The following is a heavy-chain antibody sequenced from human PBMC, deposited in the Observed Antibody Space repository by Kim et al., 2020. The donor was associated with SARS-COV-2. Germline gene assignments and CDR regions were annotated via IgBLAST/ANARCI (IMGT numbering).Heavy chain of an antibody. CDR3: ARVSGYYDSSGYYYGY. V-gene: IGHV4-34*01. D-gene: IGHD3-22*01. J-gene: IGHJ4*02. Sequence: SLKSRVTISGDTSKNQFSLKLSSVTAADTAVYYCARVSGYYDSSGYYYGYWGQGTLVTVSS.